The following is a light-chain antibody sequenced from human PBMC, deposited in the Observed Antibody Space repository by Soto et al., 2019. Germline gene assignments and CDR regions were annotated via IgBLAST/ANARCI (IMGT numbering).Light chain of an antibody. CDR1: QSVSSNY. CDR2: AAS. CDR3: QQYGGLPRT. J-gene: IGKJ1*01. Sequence: EVVLTQSPGTLSLSPGGRATLSCRASQSVSSNYLAWYQQKLGQAPRLLIFAASSRATGIPDRFSGSGSGTDSALTISTLEPEDVAVYYCQQYGGLPRTFGQGTKVEI. V-gene: IGKV3-20*01.